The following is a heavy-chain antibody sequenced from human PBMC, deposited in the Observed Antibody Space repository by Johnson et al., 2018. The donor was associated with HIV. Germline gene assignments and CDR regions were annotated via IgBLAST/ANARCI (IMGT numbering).Heavy chain of an antibody. D-gene: IGHD3-22*01. J-gene: IGHJ3*01. Sequence: VQLVESGGGLVQPGGSLRLSCVASGFTFSMYAMHWVRQAPGKGLEYVSAISSNGGSTHYADSVKGRFTISRDNSKNTLYLQMDSLRAEDMAVYYCTIPYYYDSGGYQWGQGTMVTVSS. CDR1: GFTFSMYA. CDR2: ISSNGGST. V-gene: IGHV3-64*07. CDR3: TIPYYYDSGGYQ.